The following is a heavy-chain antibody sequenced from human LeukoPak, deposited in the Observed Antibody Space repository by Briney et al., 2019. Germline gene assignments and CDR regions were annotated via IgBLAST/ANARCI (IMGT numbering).Heavy chain of an antibody. CDR3: ARSGSGYLRYYFDY. CDR1: GGSISSYY. V-gene: IGHV4-39*07. Sequence: MASETLSLTCTVSGGSISSYYWSWIRQPPGKGLEWIGSMYSSGSTYYNPSLKSRVTISVDTSKNQFSLKLSSVTAADTAVYYCARSGSGYLRYYFDYWGQGTLVTVSS. CDR2: MYSSGST. D-gene: IGHD5-12*01. J-gene: IGHJ4*02.